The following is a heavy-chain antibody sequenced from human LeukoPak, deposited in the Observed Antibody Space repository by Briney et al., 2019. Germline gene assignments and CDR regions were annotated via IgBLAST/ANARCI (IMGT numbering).Heavy chain of an antibody. CDR2: ISSTGTTI. CDR1: GVTFSRHS. J-gene: IGHJ6*02. CDR3: AGWVSALHRYFYYYGLDV. V-gene: IGHV3-48*01. Sequence: GGSLRLSCTASGVTFSRHSMNWVRQAPGKGLEWVSHISSTGTTIYYADSVKGRFTISGDNAKSSLYLQMNSLRAEDTAKYYCAGWVSALHRYFYYYGLDVWGQGTTVVVSS. D-gene: IGHD3-16*01.